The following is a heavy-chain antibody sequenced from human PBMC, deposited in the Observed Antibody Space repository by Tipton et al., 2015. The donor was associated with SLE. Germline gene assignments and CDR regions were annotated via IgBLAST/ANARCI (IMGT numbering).Heavy chain of an antibody. V-gene: IGHV3-30*02. Sequence: VQLVQSGGGAVQPGGSLRLSCAASGFTFSSYGMHWVRQAPGKGLEWVAFIRFDGSNKYYADSVKGRFTISRDNSKNTLYLQMNSLRAEDTAVYYCAKDHRWLQSYYFDNWGQGSLVTVSS. CDR1: GFTFSSYG. D-gene: IGHD5-24*01. J-gene: IGHJ4*02. CDR2: IRFDGSNK. CDR3: AKDHRWLQSYYFDN.